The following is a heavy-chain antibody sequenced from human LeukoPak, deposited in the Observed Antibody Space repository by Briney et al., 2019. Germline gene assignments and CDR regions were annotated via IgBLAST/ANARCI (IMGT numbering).Heavy chain of an antibody. V-gene: IGHV4-34*01. CDR1: GGSFSGYY. CDR2: INHSGST. CDR3: ARGFGGGSYYTY. J-gene: IGHJ4*02. D-gene: IGHD1-26*01. Sequence: SETLSLTCAVYGGSFSGYYWSWIRQPPGKGLEWIGEINHSGSTNYNPSLKSRVTISVDTSKNQFSLKLSSVTAADTAVYYCARGFGGGSYYTYWGQGTLATVSS.